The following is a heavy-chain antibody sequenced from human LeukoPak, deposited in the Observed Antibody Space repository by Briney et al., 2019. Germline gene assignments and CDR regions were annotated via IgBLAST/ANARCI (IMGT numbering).Heavy chain of an antibody. CDR1: GFNFDDYA. J-gene: IGHJ4*02. CDR3: AKDYDRTGYYFDY. D-gene: IGHD3-22*01. Sequence: GGSLRPSXAASGFNFDDYAMHWVRQAPGKGLEWVSLISGDGDNIYYADSVKGRFTISRDNSENSLYLQMNSLGTEDTAIYYCAKDYDRTGYYFDYWGQGTLVTVSS. CDR2: ISGDGDNI. V-gene: IGHV3-43*02.